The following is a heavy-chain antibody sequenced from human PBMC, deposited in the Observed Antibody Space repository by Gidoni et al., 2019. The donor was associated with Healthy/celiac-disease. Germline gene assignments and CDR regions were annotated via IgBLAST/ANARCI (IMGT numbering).Heavy chain of an antibody. D-gene: IGHD2-15*01. Sequence: QVQLVESGGGVVQPGRSLRLSCAASGFTFRSYAMHWVRQAPGKGLEWVAVISYDGSNKYYADSVKGRFTISRDNSKNTLYLQMNSLRAEDTAVYYCAREWDIVVVVAATLGYWGQGTLVTVSS. V-gene: IGHV3-30-3*01. J-gene: IGHJ4*02. CDR1: GFTFRSYA. CDR3: AREWDIVVVVAATLGY. CDR2: ISYDGSNK.